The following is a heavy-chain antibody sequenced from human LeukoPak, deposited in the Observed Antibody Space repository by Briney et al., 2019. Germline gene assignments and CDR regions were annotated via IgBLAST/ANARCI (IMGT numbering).Heavy chain of an antibody. CDR3: ARDIAVAGTVWFDP. V-gene: IGHV1-69*13. Sequence: SVKVSCKASGGTFSSCAISWVRQAPGQGLEWMGGIIPIFGTANYAQKFQGRVTITADESTSTAYMELSSLRSEDTAVYYCARDIAVAGTVWFDPWGQGTLVTVSS. CDR1: GGTFSSCA. J-gene: IGHJ5*02. CDR2: IIPIFGTA. D-gene: IGHD6-19*01.